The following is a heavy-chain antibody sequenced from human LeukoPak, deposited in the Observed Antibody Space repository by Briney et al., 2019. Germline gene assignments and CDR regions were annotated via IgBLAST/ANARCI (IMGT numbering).Heavy chain of an antibody. D-gene: IGHD1-26*01. Sequence: GGSLRLSCAASGFTFSSYAMSWVRQAPGKGLEWVSAISGSGGSTYYADSVRGRFTISRDNSKNTLYLQMNGLRAEDTAVYYCAKDNRAVGAYGAFDIWGQGTMVTVSS. J-gene: IGHJ3*02. CDR1: GFTFSSYA. CDR3: AKDNRAVGAYGAFDI. CDR2: ISGSGGST. V-gene: IGHV3-23*01.